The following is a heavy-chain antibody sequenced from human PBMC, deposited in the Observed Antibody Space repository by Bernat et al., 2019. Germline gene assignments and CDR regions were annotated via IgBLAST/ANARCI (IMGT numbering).Heavy chain of an antibody. V-gene: IGHV3-49*03. CDR2: IKNRVQGETT. CDR1: GFTFSDYT. J-gene: IGHJ4*02. CDR3: TKGGHADL. Sequence: EMQVAESGGGLVQPGRSLRLSCTVSGFTFSDYTMSWFRQAPGKGPEWVGFIKNRVQGETTEYAASVRGRFTISRDDSKSIAYLQMNSLKIEDTAVYYCTKGGHADLWGQGTLVIVSS.